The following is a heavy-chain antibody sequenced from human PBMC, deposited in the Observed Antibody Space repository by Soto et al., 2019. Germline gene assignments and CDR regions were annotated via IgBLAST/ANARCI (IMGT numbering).Heavy chain of an antibody. J-gene: IGHJ6*02. CDR1: GFTFSGYG. Sequence: GGSLRLSXAASGFTFSGYGMHWVRQAPGKGLEWVAVISYDGRNKCYADSVKGRFTISRDNSKNTLYLQMNSLRAEDTAVYYCAKDTRVAATHHYYYCYGMDVWGQGTTVTVSS. V-gene: IGHV3-30*18. CDR2: ISYDGRNK. CDR3: AKDTRVAATHHYYYCYGMDV. D-gene: IGHD2-15*01.